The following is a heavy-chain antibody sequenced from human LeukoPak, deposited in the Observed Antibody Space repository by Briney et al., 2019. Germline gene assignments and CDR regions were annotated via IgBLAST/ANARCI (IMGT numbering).Heavy chain of an antibody. Sequence: SETLSLTCTVSGGSISSYYWSWIRQPPGKGLEWIGLIYSSGYTNYNPSLKSRVTISVDTSRNQFSLKLSSATAADTAVYYCARNERRAQKDTYYAYFYYMDVWGKGSTVTVSS. D-gene: IGHD6-25*01. CDR3: ARNERRAQKDTYYAYFYYMDV. J-gene: IGHJ6*03. CDR1: GGSISSYY. V-gene: IGHV4-59*01. CDR2: IYSSGYT.